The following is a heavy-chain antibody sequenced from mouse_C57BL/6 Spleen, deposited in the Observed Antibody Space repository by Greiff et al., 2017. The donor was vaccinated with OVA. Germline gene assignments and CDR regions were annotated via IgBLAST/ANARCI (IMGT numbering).Heavy chain of an antibody. CDR3: ARGGLRRGCDV. CDR2: IYPGSGST. V-gene: IGHV1-55*01. Sequence: QVQLQQPGAELVRPGTSVKLSCKASGYTFTSYWMHWVKQRPGQGLEWIGDIYPGSGSTNYNEKFKSKATLTVDTSSSTAYMQLSSLTSEDSAGYYCARGGLRRGCDVWGTGTTVTVSS. CDR1: GYTFTSYW. J-gene: IGHJ1*03. D-gene: IGHD2-4*01.